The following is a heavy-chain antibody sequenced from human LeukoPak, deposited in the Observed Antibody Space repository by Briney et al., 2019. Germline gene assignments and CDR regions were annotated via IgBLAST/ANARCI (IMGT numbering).Heavy chain of an antibody. Sequence: GGSLGLSCAASGFTFSSYSMNWVRQAPGKGLEWVSSISSSSSYIYYADSVKGRFTISRDNAKNSLYLQMNSLRAEDTALYYCAKDSHDYGDQRNGMFDYWGQGTLVTVSS. CDR2: ISSSSSYI. J-gene: IGHJ4*02. V-gene: IGHV3-21*04. D-gene: IGHD4-17*01. CDR1: GFTFSSYS. CDR3: AKDSHDYGDQRNGMFDY.